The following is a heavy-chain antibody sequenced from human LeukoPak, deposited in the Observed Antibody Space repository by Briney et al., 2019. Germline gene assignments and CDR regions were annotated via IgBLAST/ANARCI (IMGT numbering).Heavy chain of an antibody. Sequence: ASVTVSCKASGYTFTSYDINWVRQATGQGLEWMGWMNPNSGNTVYAQKFQGRVTMTRNTSISTAYMELSSLRSEDTAVYYCARGGGSCSSTSCYSIYYYYYYMDVWGKGTTVTVSS. J-gene: IGHJ6*03. D-gene: IGHD2-2*01. V-gene: IGHV1-8*01. CDR2: MNPNSGNT. CDR3: ARGGGSCSSTSCYSIYYYYYYMDV. CDR1: GYTFTSYD.